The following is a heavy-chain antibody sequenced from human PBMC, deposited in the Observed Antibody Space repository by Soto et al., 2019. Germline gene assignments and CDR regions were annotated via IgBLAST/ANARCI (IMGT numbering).Heavy chain of an antibody. CDR2: IIPIFGTA. V-gene: IGHV1-69*06. CDR3: ASGPPGGGYYYYYGMDV. CDR1: GGTFSSYA. J-gene: IGHJ6*02. D-gene: IGHD3-10*01. Sequence: ASVKVSCKASGGTFSSYAISWVRQAPGQGLEWMGGIIPIFGTANYAQKFQGRVTITADKSTSTAYMELSSLRSEDTAVYYCASGPPGGGYYYYYGMDVWGQGTTVTVSS.